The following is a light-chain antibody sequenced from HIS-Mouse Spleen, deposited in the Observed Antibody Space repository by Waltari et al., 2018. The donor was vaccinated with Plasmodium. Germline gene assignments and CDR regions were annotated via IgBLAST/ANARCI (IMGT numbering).Light chain of an antibody. V-gene: IGLV2-23*01. CDR3: CSYAGSSTLV. CDR1: RRDVWSYHL. J-gene: IGLJ2*01. Sequence: QSALTQPASVSGSPGQSITISFTGTRRDVWSYHLFFWYQHHPGKAPKLMIYEGSKRPSGVSNRFSGSKSGNTASLTISGLQAEDEADYYCCSYAGSSTLVFGGGTKLTVL. CDR2: EGS.